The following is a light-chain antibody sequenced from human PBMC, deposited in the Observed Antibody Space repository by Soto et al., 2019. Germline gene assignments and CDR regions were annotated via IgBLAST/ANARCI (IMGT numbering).Light chain of an antibody. J-gene: IGLJ1*01. Sequence: QSVLTQPPSASGTPGQRVTISCSGSSSNIGSNTVNLYQQLPGTAPKLLIYSNNQRPSGVPDRFSGSKSGTSASLAISGLQSEDEADYYCAAWHDSLNGYVFGTGTKVTVL. V-gene: IGLV1-44*01. CDR3: AAWHDSLNGYV. CDR1: SSNIGSNT. CDR2: SNN.